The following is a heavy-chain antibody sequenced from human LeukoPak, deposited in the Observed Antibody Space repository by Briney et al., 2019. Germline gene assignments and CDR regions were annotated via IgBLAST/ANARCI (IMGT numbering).Heavy chain of an antibody. CDR3: AKDYCGGDCYYSDY. CDR1: GFTSSSYG. Sequence: PGGSLRLSCGTSGFTSSSYGIHWVRQAPGKGLEWVAVIWYDGTKKYYADSVKGRFTISRDNSKNTLYLQMNSLRAEDTAVYYCAKDYCGGDCYYSDYWGQGILVTVSS. V-gene: IGHV3-33*06. D-gene: IGHD2-21*02. J-gene: IGHJ4*02. CDR2: IWYDGTKK.